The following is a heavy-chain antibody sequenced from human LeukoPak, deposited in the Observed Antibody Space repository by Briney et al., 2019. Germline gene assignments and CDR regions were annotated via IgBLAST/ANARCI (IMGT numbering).Heavy chain of an antibody. D-gene: IGHD6-13*01. Sequence: PGGSLRLSCAASGFTFSSYWMHWVRQAPGKGLVWVSRINSDGSSTSYADSVKGRFTISRDNARNTLYLQMNSLRAEDTAVYYCAGTSSSWNAPGYWGQGTLVTASS. CDR3: AGTSSSWNAPGY. V-gene: IGHV3-74*01. CDR1: GFTFSSYW. J-gene: IGHJ4*02. CDR2: INSDGSST.